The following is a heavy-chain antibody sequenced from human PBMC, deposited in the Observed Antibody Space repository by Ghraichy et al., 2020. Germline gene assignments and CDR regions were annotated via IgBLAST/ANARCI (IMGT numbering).Heavy chain of an antibody. Sequence: LSLPCAASGFTFGSSWMHWVRQAPGKGLVWVSHISSDARTTNYADSVKGRFTISRDNAKNTLYLQMNSLRAEDTALYYCVRSNGYLDYWGQGTLVTVSS. CDR2: ISSDARTT. D-gene: IGHD3-22*01. J-gene: IGHJ4*02. CDR3: VRSNGYLDY. V-gene: IGHV3-74*01. CDR1: GFTFGSSW.